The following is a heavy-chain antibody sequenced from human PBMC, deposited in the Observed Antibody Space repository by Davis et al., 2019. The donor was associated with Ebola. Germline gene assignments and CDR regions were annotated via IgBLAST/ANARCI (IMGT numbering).Heavy chain of an antibody. Sequence: AASVKVSCKASGGTFSSYTISWVRQAPGQRLEWMGRIIPILGIANYAQKFQGRVTITADKSTSTAYMELSSLRSEDTAVYYCARAIWGSGADYWGQGTLVTVSS. J-gene: IGHJ4*02. CDR1: GGTFSSYT. CDR2: IIPILGIA. CDR3: ARAIWGSGADY. V-gene: IGHV1-69*02. D-gene: IGHD3-16*01.